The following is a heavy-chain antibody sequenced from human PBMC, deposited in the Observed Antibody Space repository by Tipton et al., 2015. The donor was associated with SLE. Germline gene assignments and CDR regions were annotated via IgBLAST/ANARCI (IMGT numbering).Heavy chain of an antibody. Sequence: TLSLTCTVSGGSISSSSYYWGWIRQPPGKGLEWIGSIYYSGSTYYNPSLKSRVTISVDTSKNQFSLKLSSVTAADTAVYYCARVGDYYDSSGYHWDAFDIWGQGTMVTVSS. V-gene: IGHV4-39*07. CDR1: GGSISSSSYY. J-gene: IGHJ3*02. CDR3: ARVGDYYDSSGYHWDAFDI. CDR2: IYYSGST. D-gene: IGHD3-22*01.